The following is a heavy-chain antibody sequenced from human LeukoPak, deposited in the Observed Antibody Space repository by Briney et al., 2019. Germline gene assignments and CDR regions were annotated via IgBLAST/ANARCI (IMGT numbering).Heavy chain of an antibody. CDR2: IKQDGSEK. CDR3: ARGLLNY. J-gene: IGHJ4*02. D-gene: IGHD2-15*01. CDR1: GFTVSYVW. Sequence: GGSLRLSCAASGFTVSYVWMSWVRQAPGKGLEWVANIKQDGSEKYYVDSVKGRFTISRGNAKNSLYLQMNSLRAEDTAVYYCARGLLNYWGQGTLVTVSS. V-gene: IGHV3-7*01.